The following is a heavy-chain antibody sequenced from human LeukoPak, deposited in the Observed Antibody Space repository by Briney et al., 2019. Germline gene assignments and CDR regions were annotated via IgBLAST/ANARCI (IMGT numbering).Heavy chain of an antibody. Sequence: PSETLSLTCTVSGGSISSYYWSWIRQPPGKGLEWIGYIYYSGSTNYNPSLKSRVTISVDTSKNQFSLKLSSVTAADTAVYYCARDNDFWSAWGQGTLVTVSS. V-gene: IGHV4-59*12. CDR2: IYYSGST. CDR3: ARDNDFWSA. J-gene: IGHJ5*02. D-gene: IGHD3-3*01. CDR1: GGSISSYY.